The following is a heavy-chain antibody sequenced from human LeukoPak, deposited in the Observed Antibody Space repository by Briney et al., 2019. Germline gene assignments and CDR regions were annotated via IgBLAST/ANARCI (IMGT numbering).Heavy chain of an antibody. CDR3: ARDLVAAAGDNWFDP. CDR1: GGSFSGYY. CDR2: INHSGST. J-gene: IGHJ5*02. V-gene: IGHV4-34*01. D-gene: IGHD6-13*01. Sequence: SETLSLTCAVYGGSFSGYYWSWIRQPPGKGLEWIGEINHSGSTNYNPSLKSRVTISVDTSKNQFSLKLSSVTAADTAAYYCARDLVAAAGDNWFDPWGQGTLVTVSS.